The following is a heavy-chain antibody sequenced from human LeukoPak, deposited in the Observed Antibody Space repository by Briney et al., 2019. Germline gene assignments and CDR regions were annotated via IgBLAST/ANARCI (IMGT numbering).Heavy chain of an antibody. CDR1: GYTFTSYY. J-gene: IGHJ4*02. CDR2: INPSGGST. D-gene: IGHD6-6*01. CDR3: ASESPLRGIAARRFDY. Sequence: ASVKVSCKASGYTFTSYYMHWVRQAPGQGLEWMGIINPSGGSTSYAQKFQGRVTMTRDTSTSTVYMELSSLRSEDTAVYYCASESPLRGIAARRFDYWGQGTLVTVSS. V-gene: IGHV1-46*01.